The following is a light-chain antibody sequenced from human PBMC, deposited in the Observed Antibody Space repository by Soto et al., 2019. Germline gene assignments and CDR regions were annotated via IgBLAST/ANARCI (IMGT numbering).Light chain of an antibody. V-gene: IGKV3-11*01. CDR2: EAS. CDR3: QQGSTWPWT. J-gene: IGKJ1*01. CDR1: QSVSSS. Sequence: EIVLTQSPPTLSLSPGERATLSCRASQSVSSSLAWYQQKLGQAPRLLIYEASDRATGIPARFSGSGSGTDFTLIISSLEPEDFAVYYCQQGSTWPWTFGQGTKVDIK.